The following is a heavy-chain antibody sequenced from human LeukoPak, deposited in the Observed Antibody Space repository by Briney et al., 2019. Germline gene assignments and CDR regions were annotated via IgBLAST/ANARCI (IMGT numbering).Heavy chain of an antibody. J-gene: IGHJ4*02. CDR3: ARDLSGNYDYVWGSYSLCYFDY. V-gene: IGHV4-38-2*02. D-gene: IGHD3-16*01. CDR1: GYSISSGYY. CDR2: IYHSGST. Sequence: SETLSLTCTVSGYSISSGYYWGWIRQPPGKGLEWIGSIYHSGSTYYNPSLRSRGTISVDTSKNQFSLKLSSVTAADTAVYYCARDLSGNYDYVWGSYSLCYFDYWGQGTLVTVSS.